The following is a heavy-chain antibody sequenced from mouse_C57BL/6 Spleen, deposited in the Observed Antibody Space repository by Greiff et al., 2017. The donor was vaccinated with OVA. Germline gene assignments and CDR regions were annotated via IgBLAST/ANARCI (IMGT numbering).Heavy chain of an antibody. D-gene: IGHD1-1*01. CDR2: IWRGGST. J-gene: IGHJ3*01. V-gene: IGHV2-5*01. CDR3: AKAYGSSYGFAY. Sequence: VKLMESGPGLVQPSQSLSITCTVSGFSFTSYGVHWVRQSPGKGLEWLGVIWRGGSTDYNAAFMSRLSITKDNSKSQVFFKMNSLQAADTAIYDCAKAYGSSYGFAYWGQGTLVTVSA. CDR1: GFSFTSYG.